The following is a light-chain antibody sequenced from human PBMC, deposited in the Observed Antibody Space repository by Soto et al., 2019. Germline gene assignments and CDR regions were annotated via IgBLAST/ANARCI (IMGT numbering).Light chain of an antibody. V-gene: IGLV2-23*01. CDR1: SGDIGSYDL. CDR2: EGT. J-gene: IGLJ1*01. Sequence: QSALTQPASVSGPLGQSIVISCTGSSGDIGSYDLVSWYQQYPGKAPKVVIFEGTKRPSGVSNRFSGSKSGNTASLTISGLQTEDEADYYCCSYAGSRTYVFGAGTKLTVL. CDR3: CSYAGSRTYV.